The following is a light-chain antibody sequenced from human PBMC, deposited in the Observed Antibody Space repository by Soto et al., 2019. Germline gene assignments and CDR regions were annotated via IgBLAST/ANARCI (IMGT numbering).Light chain of an antibody. Sequence: QAVVTQEPSLTVSPGGTVTLTCASSTGAVTSGNYPNWFQQKPGQAPRALIYSISNKHSWTPARFSGSLLGGKAALTLSGVQPDDEAEYYCLLYSGGAPHFVFGTGTKVTVL. CDR3: LLYSGGAPHFV. V-gene: IGLV7-43*01. CDR1: TGAVTSGNY. CDR2: SIS. J-gene: IGLJ1*01.